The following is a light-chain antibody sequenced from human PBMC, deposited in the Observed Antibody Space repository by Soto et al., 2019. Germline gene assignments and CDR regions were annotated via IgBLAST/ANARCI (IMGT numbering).Light chain of an antibody. Sequence: DIQMTQSPSSLSASVGDRVTITCRASQNIICYLNWYQQKPGKAPKLLIYAASNLQSGVPSRFSGSGSGTEFTLTISSLQPEDFATYFCQQSYTNPVYSFGQGTKLEIK. V-gene: IGKV1-39*01. J-gene: IGKJ2*01. CDR1: QNIICY. CDR2: AAS. CDR3: QQSYTNPVYS.